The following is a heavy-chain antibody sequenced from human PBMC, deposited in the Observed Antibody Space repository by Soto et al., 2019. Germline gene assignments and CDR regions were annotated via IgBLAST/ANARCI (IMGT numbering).Heavy chain of an antibody. CDR2: IKKDGSQI. V-gene: IGHV3-7*05. CDR3: ARDVSPGSSSLYLDAFDI. J-gene: IGHJ3*02. D-gene: IGHD6-13*01. Sequence: EVQLVESGGGLVQPGGSLRLYCVASGFSFGSSWMTWVRQAPGKGLEWVANIKKDGSQISYLDSVRGRFTISRDNAKNSLYLQMNSLRAEDTALYYCARDVSPGSSSLYLDAFDIWGQWTMVTVSS. CDR1: GFSFGSSW.